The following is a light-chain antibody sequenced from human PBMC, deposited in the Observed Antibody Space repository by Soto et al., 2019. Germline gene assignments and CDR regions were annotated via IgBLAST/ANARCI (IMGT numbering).Light chain of an antibody. V-gene: IGLV2-11*01. J-gene: IGLJ1*01. Sequence: QSALTQPRSVSGSPGQSVTISCTETNSDVGGYNFVSWYQQHPGKAPKLMIYDVSKRPSGVPDRFSGSKSGNTASLTISGLQSEDEADYYCCSYAGSYTWVFGTGTKLTVL. CDR3: CSYAGSYTWV. CDR2: DVS. CDR1: NSDVGGYNF.